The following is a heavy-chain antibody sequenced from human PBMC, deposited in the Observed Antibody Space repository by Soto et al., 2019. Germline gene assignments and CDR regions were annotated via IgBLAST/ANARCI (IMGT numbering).Heavy chain of an antibody. J-gene: IGHJ5*02. V-gene: IGHV1-3*01. D-gene: IGHD3-3*01. CDR1: GYSFTSYA. Sequence: QVHLVQSGAEVKKPGASVKVSCKASGYSFTSYAMHWVRQAPGQRLEWMGWINVGNGNTKYSQKFRGRVTIPRDTSGSKAYMELRSLRSEDTAGYYGAGGLGGGSGYSQDHYTWFDPWGQGTLVTVSS. CDR3: AGGLGGGSGYSQDHYTWFDP. CDR2: INVGNGNT.